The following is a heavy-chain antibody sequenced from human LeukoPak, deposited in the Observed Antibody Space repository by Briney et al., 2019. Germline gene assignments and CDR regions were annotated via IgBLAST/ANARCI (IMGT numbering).Heavy chain of an antibody. V-gene: IGHV1-18*01. CDR3: ARDDAYGGRWLQFRRDQKFDY. D-gene: IGHD5-24*01. CDR2: ISAYNGNT. CDR1: GYTFTSYG. Sequence: GASVKVSCKASGYTFTSYGISWARQAPGQGLEWMGWISAYNGNTNYAQKLQGRVTMTTDTSTSTAYMELRSLRSDDTAVYYCARDDAYGGRWLQFRRDQKFDYWGQGTLVTVSS. J-gene: IGHJ4*02.